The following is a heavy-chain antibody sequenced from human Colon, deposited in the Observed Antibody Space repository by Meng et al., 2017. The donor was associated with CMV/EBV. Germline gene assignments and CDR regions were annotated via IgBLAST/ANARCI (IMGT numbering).Heavy chain of an antibody. CDR1: GFTFSSYA. V-gene: IGHV3-23*01. CDR3: AKTIQAHWYFDL. D-gene: IGHD5-18*01. CDR2: ISGSGGST. Sequence: GESLKISCAASGFTFSSYAMSWVRQAPGKGLEWVSAISGSGGSTYYADPVKGRFTISRDNSKNTLYLQMNSLRAEDTAVYYCAKTIQAHWYFDLWGRGTLVTVSS. J-gene: IGHJ2*01.